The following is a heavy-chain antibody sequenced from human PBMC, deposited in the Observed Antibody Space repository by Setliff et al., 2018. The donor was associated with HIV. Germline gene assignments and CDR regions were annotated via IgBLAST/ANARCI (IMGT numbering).Heavy chain of an antibody. J-gene: IGHJ6*03. V-gene: IGHV1-2*06. CDR3: ARTRSGGSSVYYYYYMDV. CDR2: INPKTGDT. CDR1: GYTFTGYY. Sequence: RASVKVSCKASGYTFTGYYIHCLRQAPGQGLQWMGRINPKTGDTDYAQNFQGRVTLTTDTSINTAYMELHRLTPDDTAVYFCARTRSGGSSVYYYYYMDVWGQGTAVTVSS. D-gene: IGHD2-15*01.